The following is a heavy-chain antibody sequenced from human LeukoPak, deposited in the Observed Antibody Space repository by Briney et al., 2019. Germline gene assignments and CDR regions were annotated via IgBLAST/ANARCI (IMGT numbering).Heavy chain of an antibody. J-gene: IGHJ4*02. D-gene: IGHD4-23*01. CDR3: ARHIRLRVGGNWGFFDY. CDR2: IYYSGST. V-gene: IGHV4-39*01. Sequence: SETLSLTRTVSGGSISSSSYYWGWIRQPPGKGLEWIGSIYYSGSTYYNPSLKSRVTISVDTSKNQFSLKLSSVTAADTAVYYCARHIRLRVGGNWGFFDYWGQGTLVTVSS. CDR1: GGSISSSSYY.